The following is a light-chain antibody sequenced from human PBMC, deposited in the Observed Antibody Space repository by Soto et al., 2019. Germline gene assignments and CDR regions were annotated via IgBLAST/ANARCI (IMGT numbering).Light chain of an antibody. J-gene: IGKJ5*01. CDR3: QQCNGPIT. Sequence: DIQLTQSPSFLSASVGDRVTITCRASQSISSWLALFRQKPGKXPXXXXXXAXSLQSGVPSRFSGSGSGTAFTLTITGLQPDDFASYYCQQCNGPITVGHGTRLDI. CDR2: XAX. V-gene: IGKV1-5*01. CDR1: QSISSW.